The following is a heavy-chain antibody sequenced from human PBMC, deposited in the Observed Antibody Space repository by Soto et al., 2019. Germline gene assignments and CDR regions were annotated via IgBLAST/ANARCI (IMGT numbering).Heavy chain of an antibody. D-gene: IGHD6-6*01. J-gene: IGHJ5*02. V-gene: IGHV1-69*13. CDR1: GGTFSSYA. CDR3: ARDLTRPGYSSSSGWFDP. CDR2: IIPIFGTA. Sequence: ASVKVSCKASGGTFSSYAISCVRQAPGQGLEWMGGIIPIFGTANYAQKFQGRVTITADESTSTAYMELSSLRSEDTAVYYCARDLTRPGYSSSSGWFDPWGQGTLVTVSS.